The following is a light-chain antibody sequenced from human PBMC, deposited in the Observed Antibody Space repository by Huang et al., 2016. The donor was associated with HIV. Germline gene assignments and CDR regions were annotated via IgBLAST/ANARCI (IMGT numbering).Light chain of an antibody. V-gene: IGKV1-NL1*01. CDR2: AAS. CDR3: QQYYSTPPT. Sequence: DIQMTQSPSSLSASVGDRVTITCRASQGISYSLAWYQQKPGKAPKLLLYAASRLDSGVPSRFRGSGSGTYYTLTISSLQPEDFATYYCQQYYSTPPTFGQGTKVEIK. CDR1: QGISYS. J-gene: IGKJ1*01.